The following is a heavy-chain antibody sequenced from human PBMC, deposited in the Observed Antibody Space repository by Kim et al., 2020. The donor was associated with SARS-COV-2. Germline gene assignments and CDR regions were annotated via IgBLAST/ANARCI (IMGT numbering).Heavy chain of an antibody. D-gene: IGHD2-15*01. V-gene: IGHV4-39*01. CDR2: IYYSGST. CDR3: ARPLGYCGGGSCGRTPYYSYGMDG. J-gene: IGHJ6*02. Sequence: SETLSLTCIVSGGSISSSSYYWGWIRQPPGKGLEWIGSIYYSGSTYYNPSLKRRVTISVDTSKNQFSLKLSSVTAADTAVYYLARPLGYCGGGSCGRTPYYSYGMDGWGQGTTVTVSS. CDR1: GGSISSSSYY.